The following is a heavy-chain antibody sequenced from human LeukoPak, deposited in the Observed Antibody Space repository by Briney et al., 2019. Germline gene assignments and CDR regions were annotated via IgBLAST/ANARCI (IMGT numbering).Heavy chain of an antibody. V-gene: IGHV3-66*01. CDR3: ARGPSGYHNT. D-gene: IGHD5-12*01. J-gene: IGHJ4*02. Sequence: PGGSLRLSCAASGFTFSSYWMHWVRQAPGKGLEWVSLIYSGGSTYYADSVKGRFTISRDNSKNTLYLQMNSLRAEDTAVYYYARGPSGYHNTGGQGTLVTVSS. CDR2: IYSGGST. CDR1: GFTFSSYW.